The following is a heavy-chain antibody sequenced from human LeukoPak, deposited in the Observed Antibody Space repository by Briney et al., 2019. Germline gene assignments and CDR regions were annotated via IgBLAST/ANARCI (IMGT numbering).Heavy chain of an antibody. CDR2: IDSSSATT. V-gene: IGHV3-48*01. J-gene: IGHJ1*01. CDR3: AGSTVWSGIFQY. D-gene: IGHD3-3*01. Sequence: GGSLRLSCAASGFTFSYYSMTWVRQAPGKGLEWVSYIDSSSATTYYADSVKGRFIISRDNAKNSLFLQINSLRAEDTAVYYCAGSTVWSGIFQYWGQGTLVSVSS. CDR1: GFTFSYYS.